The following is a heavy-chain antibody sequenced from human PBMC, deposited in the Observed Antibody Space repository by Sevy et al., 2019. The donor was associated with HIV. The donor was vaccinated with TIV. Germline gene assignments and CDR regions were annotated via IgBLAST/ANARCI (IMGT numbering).Heavy chain of an antibody. V-gene: IGHV1-18*01. CDR2: ISAYNGNT. D-gene: IGHD3-3*01. CDR3: AVAINEITIFGRKRLAFDI. J-gene: IGHJ3*02. Sequence: ASVKVSCKASGYTFTSYGISWVRQAPGQGLEWMGWISAYNGNTNYAQKLQGRVTMTTDTSTSTAYMELRSLRSDDTAVYYCAVAINEITIFGRKRLAFDIWGQGTMVTVSS. CDR1: GYTFTSYG.